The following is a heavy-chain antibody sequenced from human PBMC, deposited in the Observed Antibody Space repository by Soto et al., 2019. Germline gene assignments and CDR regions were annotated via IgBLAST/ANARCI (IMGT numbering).Heavy chain of an antibody. CDR2: INHSGST. V-gene: IGHV4-34*01. Sequence: SETLSVTCAFYGGSFSVYYWSWIRQPPGKGLEWIGEINHSGSTNYNPSLKSRVTISVDTSKNQFSLKLSSVTAADTAVYYCARGGPYYYYGMDVWGQGTPVTVSS. J-gene: IGHJ6*01. CDR3: ARGGPYYYYGMDV. CDR1: GGSFSVYY.